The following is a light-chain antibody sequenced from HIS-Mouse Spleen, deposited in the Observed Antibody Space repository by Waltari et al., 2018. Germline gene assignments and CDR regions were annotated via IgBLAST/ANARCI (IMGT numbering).Light chain of an antibody. J-gene: IGLJ2*01. V-gene: IGLV3-25*03. Sequence: SYELTQPPSVSVSPGQTARTTCSGDALPNQYAYWYQQKPGQAPVLVIYKDSERPSGIPERFSGSSSGTTVTLTISGVQAEDEADYYCQSADSSGTYVVFGGGTKLTVL. CDR2: KDS. CDR3: QSADSSGTYVV. CDR1: ALPNQY.